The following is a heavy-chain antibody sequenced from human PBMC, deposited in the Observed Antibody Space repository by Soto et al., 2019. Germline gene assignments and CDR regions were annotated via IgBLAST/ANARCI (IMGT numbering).Heavy chain of an antibody. CDR2: INPNGTTT. V-gene: IGHV1-46*01. J-gene: IGHJ6*02. CDR3: AKSQIASYYYYGMEV. Sequence: ASVKVSCKASGYTFTSYYMHWVRQAPGQGLEWMGIINPNGTTTNYAQKFQGRVTMTRDTSTSTSYMELSSLTSDDTAVYYCAKSQIASYYYYGMEVWGQGTAVTVSS. CDR1: GYTFTSYY.